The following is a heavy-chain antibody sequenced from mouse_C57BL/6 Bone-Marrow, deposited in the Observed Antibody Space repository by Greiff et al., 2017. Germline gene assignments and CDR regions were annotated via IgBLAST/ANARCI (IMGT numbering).Heavy chain of an antibody. CDR2: ISNGGGSP. V-gene: IGHV5-12*01. J-gene: IGHJ4*01. CDR1: GFTFSDYY. CDR3: ERHGLLHYAMDY. Sequence: EVKLVESGGGLVQPGGSLKLSCAASGFTFSDYYMYWVRQTPEKRLEWVAYISNGGGSPYYPDTVKGRFTISSDTAKNTLYLQMNRLKSEDTARYYDERHGLLHYAMDYWGQGASVTVAS. D-gene: IGHD2-3*01.